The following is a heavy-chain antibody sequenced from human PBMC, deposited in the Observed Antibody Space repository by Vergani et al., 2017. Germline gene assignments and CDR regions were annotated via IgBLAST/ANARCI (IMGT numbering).Heavy chain of an antibody. J-gene: IGHJ4*02. Sequence: QVQLQQWGAGLLKPSETLSLTCAVYGGSFSGYYWSWIRQPPGKGLEWIGEINHSGSTNYNPSLKSRVTISVDTSKNQFSLKLSSVTAADTAVYYCARGGYYDSSGYWFFPNLYYFDYWGQGTLVTVSS. CDR1: GGSFSGYY. D-gene: IGHD3-22*01. CDR2: INHSGST. CDR3: ARGGYYDSSGYWFFPNLYYFDY. V-gene: IGHV4-34*01.